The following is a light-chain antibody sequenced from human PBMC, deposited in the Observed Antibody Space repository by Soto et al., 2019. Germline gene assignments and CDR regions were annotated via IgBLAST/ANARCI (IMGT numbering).Light chain of an antibody. Sequence: YELTQPPSVSVAPGETARISCGGNDIGSKSVHWYQQKPGQAPILVVHDDSDRPSGIPERFSGSNSGNTAALTISRVEAGDEADYYCQVWDSASEHYVFGTGTKVTVL. J-gene: IGLJ1*01. CDR1: DIGSKS. V-gene: IGLV3-21*02. CDR2: DDS. CDR3: QVWDSASEHYV.